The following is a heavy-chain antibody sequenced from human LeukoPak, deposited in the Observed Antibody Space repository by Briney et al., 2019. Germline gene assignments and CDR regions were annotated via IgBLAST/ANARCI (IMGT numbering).Heavy chain of an antibody. CDR2: I. V-gene: IGHV3-23*01. CDR1: GFTFSSYA. J-gene: IGHJ4*02. Sequence: GGSLRLSCAASGFTFSSYAMSWVRQAPGKGLEWVSAIKGRFTISRDDSKNTLYLQMNSLRAEDTAVYYCAKDRWRRSSGGFDYWGQGTLVTVSS. D-gene: IGHD6-6*01. CDR3: AKDRWRRSSGGFDY.